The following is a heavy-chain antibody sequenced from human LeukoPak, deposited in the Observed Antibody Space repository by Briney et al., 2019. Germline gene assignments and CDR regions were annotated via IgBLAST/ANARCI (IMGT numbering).Heavy chain of an antibody. CDR1: GFTFDDYC. Sequence: GGSLRLSCAASGFTFDDYCMSWVRQAPGKGLEWVAFMQFDGSKIVYADSVKGRFTISRENSKNTLYLQMISLRAEDTAVYYCAKRYTREDVFDIWGQGTMVTVSS. CDR3: AKRYTREDVFDI. D-gene: IGHD5-18*01. J-gene: IGHJ3*02. CDR2: MQFDGSKI. V-gene: IGHV3-30*02.